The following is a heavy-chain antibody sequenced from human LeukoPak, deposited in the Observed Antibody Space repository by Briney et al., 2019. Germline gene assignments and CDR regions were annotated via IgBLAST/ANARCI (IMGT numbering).Heavy chain of an antibody. CDR3: AVYCSGGCYSGLV. CDR2: INSDGSTP. Sequence: GGSLRLSCVASGVSGFTFRNYWMHRVRQAPGKGLVWVSCINSDGSTPRLADSVKGRFTISRDNAKNTVYLQMNSLRAEDTAVYYCAVYCSGGCYSGLVGGQGTLVTVPS. D-gene: IGHD2-21*02. CDR1: GVSGFTFRNYW. J-gene: IGHJ4*02. V-gene: IGHV3-74*01.